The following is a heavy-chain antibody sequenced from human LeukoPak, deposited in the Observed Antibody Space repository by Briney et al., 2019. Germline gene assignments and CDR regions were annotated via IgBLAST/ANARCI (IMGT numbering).Heavy chain of an antibody. CDR2: IKQDGSET. J-gene: IGHJ4*02. Sequence: GGSLRLSCAASAFSFSNYWMSWVRQAPGKGLGWVANIKQDGSETYYGDSVKGRFTISRDNAKNSLYLQMNSLRAEDTAVYYCASTLKRDYWGQGTLVTVSS. CDR3: ASTLKRDY. D-gene: IGHD4/OR15-4a*01. V-gene: IGHV3-7*01. CDR1: AFSFSNYW.